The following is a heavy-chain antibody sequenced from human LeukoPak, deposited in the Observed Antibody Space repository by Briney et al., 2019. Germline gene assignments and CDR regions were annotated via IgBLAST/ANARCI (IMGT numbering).Heavy chain of an antibody. V-gene: IGHV4-59*01. CDR1: GGSISGYY. CDR3: ARADGTNYYYYGMDV. D-gene: IGHD2-2*01. Sequence: SETLSLTCTVSGGSISGYYWTWIRQSPGKGLEWIGYIHYSGSTNYNPSLKSRVTISLDMSKSQFSLKLSSVTAADTAVYYCARADGTNYYYYGMDVWGQGTTVTVSS. J-gene: IGHJ6*02. CDR2: IHYSGST.